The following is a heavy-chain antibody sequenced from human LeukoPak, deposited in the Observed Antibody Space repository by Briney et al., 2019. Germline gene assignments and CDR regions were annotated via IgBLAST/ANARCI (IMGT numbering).Heavy chain of an antibody. Sequence: WVRQPPGKGLEWIGSIYYSGSTYYNPSLKSRVTISVDTSKNQFSLKLSSVTAADTAVYYCARVRNRGAHYFDYWGQGTLVTVSS. J-gene: IGHJ4*02. CDR3: ARVRNRGAHYFDY. V-gene: IGHV4-39*01. CDR2: IYYSGST. D-gene: IGHD2/OR15-2a*01.